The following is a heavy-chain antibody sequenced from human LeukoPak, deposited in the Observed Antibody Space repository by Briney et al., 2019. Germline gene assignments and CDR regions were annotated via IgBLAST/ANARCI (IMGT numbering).Heavy chain of an antibody. CDR3: ARGLSSSPGDPFDY. J-gene: IGHJ4*02. CDR2: ISAYNGNT. CDR1: GYTFTSYG. V-gene: IGHV1-18*01. Sequence: ASVKVSCKASGYTFTSYGISWVRQAPGQGLEWMGWISAYNGNTNYAQKLQGRVTMTTDTSTSTAYMELRSLRSDYTAVYYGARGLSSSPGDPFDYWGQGTLVTVSS. D-gene: IGHD6-13*01.